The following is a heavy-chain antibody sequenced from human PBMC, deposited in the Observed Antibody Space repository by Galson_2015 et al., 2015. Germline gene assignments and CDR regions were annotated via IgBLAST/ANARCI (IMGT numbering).Heavy chain of an antibody. CDR1: GFTFSSYG. Sequence: SLRLSCAASGFTFSSYGMHWVRQAPGKGLEWVAVISYDGSNKYYADSVKGRFTISRDNSENTLYLQMNSLRAEDTAVYYCAKDLFYAWHGVVIIPTYYYYGMDVWGQGTTVTVSS. D-gene: IGHD3-3*01. CDR3: AKDLFYAWHGVVIIPTYYYYGMDV. CDR2: ISYDGSNK. J-gene: IGHJ6*02. V-gene: IGHV3-30*18.